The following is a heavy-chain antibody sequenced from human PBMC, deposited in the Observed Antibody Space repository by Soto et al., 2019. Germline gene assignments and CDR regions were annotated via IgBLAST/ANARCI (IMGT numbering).Heavy chain of an antibody. D-gene: IGHD2-8*02. J-gene: IGHJ4*02. Sequence: GGSLRLSCAASGFTFSSYEMHWVRQAPGKGLEWISYISSTGSGTLYADSVRGRFTMSRDNTKNSVSLQMSSLRAEDTAVYYCVRDLHEPLATDALRVANWGQGTLVTVS. CDR2: ISSTGSGT. V-gene: IGHV3-48*03. CDR3: VRDLHEPLATDALRVAN. CDR1: GFTFSSYE.